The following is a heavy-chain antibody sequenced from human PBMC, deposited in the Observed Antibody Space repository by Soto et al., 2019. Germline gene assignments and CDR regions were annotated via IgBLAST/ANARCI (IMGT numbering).Heavy chain of an antibody. Sequence: SETLSLTCTVSGGSISSYFYIWVRQPSGKGLEWIGSVYYTGTTDYNPSLKSRVTISVDTSKTQFSLNLRSVTAADTAVYYCARDLAAVPRAFDYWGRGTLVTVSS. D-gene: IGHD6-13*01. CDR3: ARDLAAVPRAFDY. J-gene: IGHJ4*02. V-gene: IGHV4-59*01. CDR1: GGSISSYF. CDR2: VYYTGTT.